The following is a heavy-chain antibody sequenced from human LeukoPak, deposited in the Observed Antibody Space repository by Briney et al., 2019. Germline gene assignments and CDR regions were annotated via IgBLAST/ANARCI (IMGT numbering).Heavy chain of an antibody. J-gene: IGHJ5*02. CDR2: IKQDGSEK. CDR1: GLIYGNYW. CDR3: TRDFDP. Sequence: GGSLRLSRVASGLIYGNYWIDGVRRALRKGLEWVGNIKQDGSEKYYVDSVKGRFTISRDNAKNSLYLDMNSLRVEDTAIYYCTRDFDPWGQGTRVTVSS. V-gene: IGHV3-7*01.